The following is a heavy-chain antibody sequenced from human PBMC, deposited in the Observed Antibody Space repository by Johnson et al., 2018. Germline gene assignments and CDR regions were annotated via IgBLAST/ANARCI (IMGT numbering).Heavy chain of an antibody. J-gene: IGHJ4*02. Sequence: QVQLVQSGAEVKKPGSSVKVSCKASGGTFSSYILSWVRQAPGQGLEWMGEIIPILGTTSYAQELQGRVTITADESTSIAYMELSSLRSEDTAVYYCARDNGHWSFDYWGQGTLVIVSS. D-gene: IGHD4-17*01. CDR2: IIPILGTT. CDR1: GGTFSSYI. CDR3: ARDNGHWSFDY. V-gene: IGHV1-69*12.